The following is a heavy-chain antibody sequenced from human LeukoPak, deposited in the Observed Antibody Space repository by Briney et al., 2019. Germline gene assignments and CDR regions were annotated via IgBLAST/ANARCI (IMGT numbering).Heavy chain of an antibody. CDR2: IKEDGSDK. J-gene: IGHJ4*02. D-gene: IGHD2-15*01. CDR3: ARDSRPGGGSCFDN. Sequence: GGSLRLSCAASGFSFNEYWMSWVRQAPGKGPEWVANIKEDGSDKYYIDSVKGRFTISRDDGTNSVFLEMNSLRPEDTGLYYCARDSRPGGGSCFDNWGQGTLVTVSS. V-gene: IGHV3-7*01. CDR1: GFSFNEYW.